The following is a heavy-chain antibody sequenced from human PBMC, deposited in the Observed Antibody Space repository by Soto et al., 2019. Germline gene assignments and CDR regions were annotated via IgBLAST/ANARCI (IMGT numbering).Heavy chain of an antibody. J-gene: IGHJ6*02. CDR1: GGSFSGYY. CDR3: ARGVTLWFGELLLARDHYYGMDV. V-gene: IGHV4-34*01. D-gene: IGHD3-10*01. CDR2: INHSGST. Sequence: SETLSLTCAVYGGSFSGYYWSWIRQPPGKGLEWIGEINHSGSTNYNPSLKSRVTTSVDTSKNQFSLKLSSVTAADTAVYYCARGVTLWFGELLLARDHYYGMDVWGQGTTVTVSS.